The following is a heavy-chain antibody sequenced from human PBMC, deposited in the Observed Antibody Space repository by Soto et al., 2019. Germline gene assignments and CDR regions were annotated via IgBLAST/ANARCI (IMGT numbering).Heavy chain of an antibody. CDR3: AEGLEGWFDP. Sequence: QVQLQESGPGLLKPSETLSLTCTVSGGSISSYYWSWIRQPPGKGLEWIGYIYYSGSTNYNPSLKSRVTISVDTSKNQFSLKLSSVTAADTAVYYCAEGLEGWFDPWGQGTLVTVSS. V-gene: IGHV4-59*01. D-gene: IGHD3-3*01. CDR1: GGSISSYY. J-gene: IGHJ5*02. CDR2: IYYSGST.